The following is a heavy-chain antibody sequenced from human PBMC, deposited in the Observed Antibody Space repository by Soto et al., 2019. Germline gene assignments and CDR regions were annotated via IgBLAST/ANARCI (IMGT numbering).Heavy chain of an antibody. CDR3: ARGVGSGTYYNQYNWFDP. CDR2: INTYNGNT. CDR1: GYTFTNYG. Sequence: GASVKVSCKASGYTFTNYGISWVRQAPGQGLEWMGWINTYNGNTNHAQKLQGRVTITTDTSTSTAYMELRSLRSDDTAVFYFARGVGSGTYYNQYNWFDPWGQGTLVTVSS. V-gene: IGHV1-18*01. D-gene: IGHD3-10*01. J-gene: IGHJ5*02.